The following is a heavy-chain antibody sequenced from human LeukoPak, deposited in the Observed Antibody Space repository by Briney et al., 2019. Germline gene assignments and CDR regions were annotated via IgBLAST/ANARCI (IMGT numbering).Heavy chain of an antibody. Sequence: PSETLSLTCTVSGXSISSYYWSWIRQPAGSGLEWIGRISTSGTTNYNPSLRSRVSMSVDTSKNQFSLKLTSVTAADTAVYYCARDGTHNWFDPWGQGTLVTVSS. V-gene: IGHV4-4*07. J-gene: IGHJ5*02. D-gene: IGHD1-26*01. CDR2: ISTSGTT. CDR1: GXSISSYY. CDR3: ARDGTHNWFDP.